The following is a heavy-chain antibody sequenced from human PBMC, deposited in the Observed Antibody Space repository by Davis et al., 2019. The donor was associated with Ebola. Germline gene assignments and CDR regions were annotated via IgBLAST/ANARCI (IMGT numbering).Heavy chain of an antibody. V-gene: IGHV4-59*12. D-gene: IGHD4-17*01. Sequence: PGGSLRLSCTVSGGSISSYYWSWIRQPPGKGLEWIGYIYYSGSTNYNPSLKSRVTISVDTSKNQFSLKLSSVTAADTAVYYCARDRYGDYGYWGQGTLVTVSS. CDR2: IYYSGST. J-gene: IGHJ4*02. CDR3: ARDRYGDYGY. CDR1: GGSISSYY.